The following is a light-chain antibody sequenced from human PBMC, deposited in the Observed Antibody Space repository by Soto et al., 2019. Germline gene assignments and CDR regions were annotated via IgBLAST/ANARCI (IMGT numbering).Light chain of an antibody. Sequence: QSVLTQPASVSGSPGQSITISCTGTSSDIGGHDFLSWYQQHPGKAPKLIICEVNNRPSGVSNRFSASKSGNTASLTISGLQTEDEADYYCMSHRSGDTLVFGTGTKVTVL. J-gene: IGLJ1*01. V-gene: IGLV2-14*01. CDR2: EVN. CDR1: SSDIGGHDF. CDR3: MSHRSGDTLV.